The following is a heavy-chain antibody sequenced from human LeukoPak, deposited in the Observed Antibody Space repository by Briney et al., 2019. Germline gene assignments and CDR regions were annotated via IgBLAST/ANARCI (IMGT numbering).Heavy chain of an antibody. Sequence: GGSLRLSCAASGFTFRNYWMSWVRQAPGTGLEWVANIKQDGSDRNYVTSVRGRFTISRDSAESSLFLQMNSLRAEDTAVYYCVRNLAVAGTCFDSWGQGTLVTVSS. CDR1: GFTFRNYW. J-gene: IGHJ4*02. CDR2: IKQDGSDR. D-gene: IGHD6-19*01. V-gene: IGHV3-7*03. CDR3: VRNLAVAGTCFDS.